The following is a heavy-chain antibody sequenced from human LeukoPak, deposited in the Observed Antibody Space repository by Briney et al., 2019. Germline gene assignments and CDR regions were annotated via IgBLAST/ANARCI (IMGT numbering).Heavy chain of an antibody. D-gene: IGHD3-10*01. J-gene: IGHJ4*02. CDR1: GFTFSDHY. CDR2: TRNKANSYTT. Sequence: GGSLRLSCAASGFTFSDHYMDWVRKAPGKGLEWVGRTRNKANSYTTEYAASVKGRFTISRDDSKNSLYLQMNSLKTEDTAVYYCARDDFYGSGSYRYWGQGTLVTVSS. V-gene: IGHV3-72*01. CDR3: ARDDFYGSGSYRY.